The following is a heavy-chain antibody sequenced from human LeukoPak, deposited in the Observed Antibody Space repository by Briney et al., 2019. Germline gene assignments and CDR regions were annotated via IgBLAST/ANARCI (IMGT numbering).Heavy chain of an antibody. J-gene: IGHJ5*02. CDR2: IYTSGST. V-gene: IGHV4-4*07. CDR3: ARWADYSSSYWFDP. Sequence: SETLSLTCTVSGGSISTYYWSWIRQPAGKGLEWIGRIYTSGSTNYNPSLKSRVTMSVDTSKNRFSLKLSSVTAADTAVYYCARWADYSSSYWFDPWGQGTLVTVSS. D-gene: IGHD6-6*01. CDR1: GGSISTYY.